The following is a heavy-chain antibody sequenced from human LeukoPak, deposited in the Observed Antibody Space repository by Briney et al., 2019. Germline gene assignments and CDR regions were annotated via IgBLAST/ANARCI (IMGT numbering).Heavy chain of an antibody. CDR2: INPSGGST. Sequence: GASVKVSCKASGYTFTSYYMHWVRQAPGQGLEWMGIINPSGGSTSYAQKFQGRVTMTRDTSTSTVYMELSSLRSEDTAVYYCARRKGYDFWSGYSLDFDYWGQGTLVTVSS. CDR1: GYTFTSYY. V-gene: IGHV1-46*01. J-gene: IGHJ4*02. CDR3: ARRKGYDFWSGYSLDFDY. D-gene: IGHD3-3*01.